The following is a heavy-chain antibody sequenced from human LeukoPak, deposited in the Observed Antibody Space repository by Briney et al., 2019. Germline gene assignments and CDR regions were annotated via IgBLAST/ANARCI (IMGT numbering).Heavy chain of an antibody. CDR1: GGSFSNYY. Sequence: SETLSLTCTVSGGSFSNYYWSWIRQPPGKELEWIGYICYSGSTNYNPSLKSRVTISVDTSKNQFSLKLSSVTAADTAVYYCARGLWQWLVDYWGKGTLVTVSS. CDR3: ARGLWQWLVDY. J-gene: IGHJ4*02. D-gene: IGHD6-19*01. V-gene: IGHV4-59*01. CDR2: ICYSGST.